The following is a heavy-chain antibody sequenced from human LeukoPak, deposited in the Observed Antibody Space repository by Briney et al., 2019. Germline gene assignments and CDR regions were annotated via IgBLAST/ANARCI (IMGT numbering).Heavy chain of an antibody. CDR1: GYTFTGYY. D-gene: IGHD3-22*01. Sequence: ASVKVSCKASGYTFTGYYMHWLRQAPGQGLEWMGWINPNSGGTNYAQKFQGRVTMTRDTSISTAYMELSRLRSDDTAVYYCASYNSSGYLFDYWGQGTLVTVSS. V-gene: IGHV1-2*02. J-gene: IGHJ4*02. CDR2: INPNSGGT. CDR3: ASYNSSGYLFDY.